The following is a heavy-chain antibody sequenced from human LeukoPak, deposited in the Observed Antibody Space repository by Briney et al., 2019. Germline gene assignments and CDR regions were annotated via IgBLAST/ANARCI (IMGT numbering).Heavy chain of an antibody. CDR3: TRGSYDVLTGYSTLGEY. J-gene: IGHJ4*02. CDR1: GGSLSSSSYY. CDR2: IYYSGST. D-gene: IGHD3-9*01. Sequence: SETLSLTCTVSGGSLSSSSYYWGWVRQPPGKGLEWIGNIYYSGSTYSNPSLKRRLTISLDTSQRQFSLRLSSVTAADTALYYCTRGSYDVLTGYSTLGEYWGQGTLVTVSS. V-gene: IGHV4-39*01.